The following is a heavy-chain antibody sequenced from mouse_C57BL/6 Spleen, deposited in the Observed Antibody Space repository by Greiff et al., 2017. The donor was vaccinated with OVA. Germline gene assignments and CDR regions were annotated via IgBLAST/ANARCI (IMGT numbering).Heavy chain of an antibody. CDR1: GYAFSSSW. V-gene: IGHV1-82*01. Sequence: VQLQQSGPELVKPGASVKISCKASGYAFSSSWMNWVKQRPGKGLEWIGRIYPGDGDTNYNGKVKGKATLTADKSSSTAYMQLSSLTSEYSAVYFCARAGDYDSYYAMDYWGQGTSVTVSS. CDR2: IYPGDGDT. D-gene: IGHD2-4*01. CDR3: ARAGDYDSYYAMDY. J-gene: IGHJ4*01.